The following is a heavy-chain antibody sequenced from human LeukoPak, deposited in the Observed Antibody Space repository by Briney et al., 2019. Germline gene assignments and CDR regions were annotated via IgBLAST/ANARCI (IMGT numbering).Heavy chain of an antibody. D-gene: IGHD3-10*01. Sequence: ASVKVSCKASGYTFTSYAMHWVRQAPGQRREWMGWINAGNGNTKYSQKFQGRVTITRDTSASTAYMELSSLRSEDTAVYYCARAPAELVFDYWGQGTLVTVSS. CDR1: GYTFTSYA. V-gene: IGHV1-3*01. CDR2: INAGNGNT. J-gene: IGHJ4*02. CDR3: ARAPAELVFDY.